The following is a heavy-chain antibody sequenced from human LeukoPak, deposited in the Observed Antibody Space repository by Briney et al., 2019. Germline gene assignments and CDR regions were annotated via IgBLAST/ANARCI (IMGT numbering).Heavy chain of an antibody. CDR2: MNPNSGNA. D-gene: IGHD3-10*01. V-gene: IGHV1-8*01. CDR1: GYTFTNYA. Sequence: ASVKVSCKASGYTFTNYAMNWVRQAPGQGLQWMGWMNPNSGNAVYAQKFQGRVTMTRSTSINTAYMELSSLRSEDTAVYYCARGSSRSFDIWGLGTMVTVSS. CDR3: ARGSSRSFDI. J-gene: IGHJ3*02.